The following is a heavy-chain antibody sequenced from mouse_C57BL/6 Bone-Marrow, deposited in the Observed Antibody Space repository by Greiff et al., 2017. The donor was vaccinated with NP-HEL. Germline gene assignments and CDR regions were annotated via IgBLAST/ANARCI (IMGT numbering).Heavy chain of an antibody. CDR2: ISSGGSYT. CDR3: ARQGTVVASYWYFDV. CDR1: GFTFSSYG. J-gene: IGHJ1*03. D-gene: IGHD1-1*01. V-gene: IGHV5-6*01. Sequence: EVQRVESGGDLVKPGGSLKLSCAASGFTFSSYGMSWVRQTPDKRLEWVATISSGGSYTYYPDSVKGRFTISRDNAKNTLCLQMSSLKSEDTAMYYCARQGTVVASYWYFDVWGTGTTVTVSS.